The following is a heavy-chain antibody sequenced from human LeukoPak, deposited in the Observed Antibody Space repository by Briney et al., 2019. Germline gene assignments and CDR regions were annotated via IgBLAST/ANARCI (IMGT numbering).Heavy chain of an antibody. J-gene: IGHJ4*02. CDR3: ARARRGYDFWSGEEAFYFDY. CDR2: IIPIFGTA. V-gene: IGHV1-69*13. CDR1: GGTFSSYA. Sequence: WASVKVSCKASGGTFSSYAISWVRQAPGQGLEWMGGIIPIFGTANYAQKFQGRVTITADESTSTAYMELSSLRSEDTAVYYCARARRGYDFWSGEEAFYFDYWGQGTLVTVSS. D-gene: IGHD3-3*01.